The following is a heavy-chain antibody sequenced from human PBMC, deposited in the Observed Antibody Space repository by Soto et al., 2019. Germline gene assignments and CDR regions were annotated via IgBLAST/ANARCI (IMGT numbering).Heavy chain of an antibody. CDR1: GFTFSTYG. CDR2: ISGSGYNT. D-gene: IGHD3-22*01. Sequence: EVQLLESGGTVVQPGGSLRLSCAASGFTFSTYGVSWVRQAPGKGLEWVSSISGSGYNTFYADSVKGRFTISRDNSNNTVHLLMNNLRADDTALYYCVKQLLSLIVVADAFDICDQGTMVTVSS. CDR3: VKQLLSLIVVADAFDI. J-gene: IGHJ3*02. V-gene: IGHV3-23*01.